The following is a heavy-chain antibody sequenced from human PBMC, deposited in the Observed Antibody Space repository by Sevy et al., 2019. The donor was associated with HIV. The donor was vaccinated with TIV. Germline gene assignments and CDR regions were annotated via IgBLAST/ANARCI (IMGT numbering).Heavy chain of an antibody. CDR2: ISGSRGST. CDR1: GFTFSSYA. Sequence: GGSPRLSCAASGFTFSSYAMSWVRQAPGKGLEWVSAISGSRGSTYYADSVKGRFTISRDNSKSTLYLQMNRLRAEDTAVYYCAKRTVITGTTRDYYYYYGMDVWGQGTTVTVSS. J-gene: IGHJ6*02. D-gene: IGHD1-7*01. V-gene: IGHV3-23*01. CDR3: AKRTVITGTTRDYYYYYGMDV.